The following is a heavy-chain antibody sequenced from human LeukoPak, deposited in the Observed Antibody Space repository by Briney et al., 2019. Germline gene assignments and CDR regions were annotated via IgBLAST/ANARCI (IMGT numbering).Heavy chain of an antibody. CDR1: GGSISSGDYY. CDR2: IYYSGST. J-gene: IGHJ6*02. CDR3: ARHVPLRYWDYYGMDV. D-gene: IGHD3-9*01. Sequence: PSETLSLTCTVSGGSISSGDYYWSWIRQPPGKGLEWIGYIYYSGSTYYNPSLKSRVTISVDTSKNQFSLKLSSVTAADTAVYYCARHVPLRYWDYYGMDVWGQGTTVTVSS. V-gene: IGHV4-30-4*01.